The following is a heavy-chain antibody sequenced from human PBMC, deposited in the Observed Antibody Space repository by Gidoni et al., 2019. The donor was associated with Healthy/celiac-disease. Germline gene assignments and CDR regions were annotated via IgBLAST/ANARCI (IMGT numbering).Heavy chain of an antibody. J-gene: IGHJ4*02. V-gene: IGHV3-21*01. Sequence: EVQLVEYGGGLVKPGGSLRLSCAASGFTFSSYSMNWVRQAPGKGLEWFSSISSSSSYIYYADSVKGRFTISRDNAKNSLYLQMNSLRAEDTAVYYCARLSIAARLGDYWGQGTLVTVSS. CDR1: GFTFSSYS. CDR2: ISSSSSYI. D-gene: IGHD6-6*01. CDR3: ARLSIAARLGDY.